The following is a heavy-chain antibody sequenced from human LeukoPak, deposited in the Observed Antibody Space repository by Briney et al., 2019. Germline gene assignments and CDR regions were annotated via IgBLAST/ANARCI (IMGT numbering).Heavy chain of an antibody. J-gene: IGHJ4*02. CDR1: GSTFRNYW. CDR2: INQGGTEN. CDR3: VRWSTAFDY. V-gene: IGHV3-7*04. Sequence: GGSLRLSCAASGSTFRNYWMAWVRQAPGNGLECVANINQGGTENYYVDSVEGRFTISRDNAENSLYLQMNSLRAEDTAVYYCVRWSTAFDYWGQGALVTVSS. D-gene: IGHD2-21*02.